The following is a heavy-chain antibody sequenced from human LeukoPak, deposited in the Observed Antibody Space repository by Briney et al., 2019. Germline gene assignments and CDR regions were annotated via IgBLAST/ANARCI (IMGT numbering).Heavy chain of an antibody. Sequence: GGSLRLSCAASGFTFSSYAMSWVRQAPGKGLEWISYISSRTTTIYYADSVKGRFTISRDNAKNSLSLQMNSLRDEDTAVYYCVRDQTARFDYWGQGTLVTVSS. J-gene: IGHJ4*02. D-gene: IGHD5-18*01. CDR3: VRDQTARFDY. V-gene: IGHV3-48*02. CDR2: ISSRTTTI. CDR1: GFTFSSYA.